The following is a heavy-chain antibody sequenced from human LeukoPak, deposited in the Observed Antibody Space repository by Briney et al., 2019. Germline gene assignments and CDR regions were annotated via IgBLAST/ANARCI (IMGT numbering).Heavy chain of an antibody. CDR1: GFTFDDYA. CDR2: IKQDGSEN. D-gene: IGHD1-26*01. CDR3: ARVVGAAPDY. Sequence: GGSLRLSCAASGFTFDDYAMHWVRQAPGKGLEWVATIKQDGSENYYVDSVKGRFTISRDNAKNSLFLQMNSLRAEDTAVYYCARVVGAAPDYWGQGTLVTVSS. J-gene: IGHJ4*02. V-gene: IGHV3-7*03.